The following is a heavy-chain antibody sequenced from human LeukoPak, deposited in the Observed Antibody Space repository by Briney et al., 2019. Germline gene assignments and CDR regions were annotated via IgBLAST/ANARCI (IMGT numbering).Heavy chain of an antibody. V-gene: IGHV3-21*05. D-gene: IGHD3-10*01. CDR1: GFTFSSYE. Sequence: GGSLRLSCAASGFTFSSYEMNWVRQAPGKGLEWVSYISSSSSYIYYADSVKGRFTISRDNAKNSLYLQMNSLRAEDTAVYYCARDRTGDFDYWGQGTLVTVSS. CDR3: ARDRTGDFDY. J-gene: IGHJ4*02. CDR2: ISSSSSYI.